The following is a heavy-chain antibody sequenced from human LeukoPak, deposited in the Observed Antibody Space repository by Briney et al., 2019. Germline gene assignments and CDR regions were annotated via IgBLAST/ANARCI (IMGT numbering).Heavy chain of an antibody. CDR3: ARDQTTLRVDGDYYHDWYFDL. CDR1: GYTFTGYY. Sequence: ASVKVSCKASGYTFTGYYMHWVRQAPGQGLEWMGWINPNSGGTNYAQKFQGRVTMTRDTSISTAYMELSRLRSDDTAVYYCARDQTTLRVDGDYYHDWYFDLWGRGTLVTVSS. CDR2: INPNSGGT. J-gene: IGHJ2*01. D-gene: IGHD4-17*01. V-gene: IGHV1-2*02.